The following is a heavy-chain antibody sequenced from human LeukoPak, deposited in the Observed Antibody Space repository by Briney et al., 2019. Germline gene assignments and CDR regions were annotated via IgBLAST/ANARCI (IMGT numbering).Heavy chain of an antibody. Sequence: PSETLSLTCTVSGGSISSYYWSWIRQPPGKGLEWIGYIYYSGSTNHNPSLKSRVTISVDTSKNQFSLKLSSVTAADTAVYYCARAKYCSSTSCDAPYYMDVWGKGTTVTVSS. D-gene: IGHD2-2*01. CDR2: IYYSGST. CDR3: ARAKYCSSTSCDAPYYMDV. CDR1: GGSISSYY. J-gene: IGHJ6*03. V-gene: IGHV4-59*01.